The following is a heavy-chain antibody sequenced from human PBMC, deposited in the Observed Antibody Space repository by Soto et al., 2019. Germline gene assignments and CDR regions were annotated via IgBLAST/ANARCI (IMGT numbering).Heavy chain of an antibody. V-gene: IGHV3-21*01. J-gene: IGHJ6*02. CDR3: ANVPTLGIRDYGMDV. CDR1: GFRFSDYA. D-gene: IGHD7-27*01. CDR2: ISSTSIYI. Sequence: EVQLVESGGGLVKPGGSLRLSCAASGFRFSDYAMSWLRQAPGKGLEWVSSISSTSIYIFYADSVTGRFAISRDNAKNSLYLEMNSLRADDTAVYYCANVPTLGIRDYGMDVWGQGTTVTVSS.